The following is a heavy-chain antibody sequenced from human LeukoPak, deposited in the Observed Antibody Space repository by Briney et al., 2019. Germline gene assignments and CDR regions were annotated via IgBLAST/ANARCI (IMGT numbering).Heavy chain of an antibody. CDR3: ARGSARVWFGELSSEFDY. V-gene: IGHV4-31*03. CDR2: IYYSGST. CDR1: GGSISSGGYY. D-gene: IGHD3-10*01. Sequence: SETLSLTCTVSGGSISSGGYYWSWIRQHPGKGLEWIGYIYYSGSTYYNPSLKSRVTISVDTSKNQFSLKLSSVTAADTAVYYCARGSARVWFGELSSEFDYWGQGTLVTVSS. J-gene: IGHJ4*02.